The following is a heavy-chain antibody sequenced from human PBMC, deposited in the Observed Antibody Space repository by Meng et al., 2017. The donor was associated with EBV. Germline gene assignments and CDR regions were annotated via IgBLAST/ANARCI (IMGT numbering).Heavy chain of an antibody. Sequence: QLQRQESGPGLVKPSETLALTCTVSGGSISSSSYDWGWIRQPPGKGLEWIGSIYYSGSTYYNPSLKSRVTISVDTSKNQFSLKLSSVTAADTAVYYCARVVATIFTNWFDPWGQGTLVTVSS. CDR3: ARVVATIFTNWFDP. CDR2: IYYSGST. CDR1: GGSISSSSYD. D-gene: IGHD5-12*01. V-gene: IGHV4-39*07. J-gene: IGHJ5*02.